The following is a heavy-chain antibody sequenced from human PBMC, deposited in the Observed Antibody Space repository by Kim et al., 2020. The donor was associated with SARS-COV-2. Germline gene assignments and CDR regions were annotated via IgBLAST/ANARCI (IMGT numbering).Heavy chain of an antibody. J-gene: IGHJ6*02. D-gene: IGHD2-15*01. CDR3: AKDAPPGYCSGGSCYGYYYYGMDV. Sequence: GSLRLSCAASGFTFSSYGMHWVRQAPGKGLEWVAVISYDGSNKYYADSVKGRFTISRDNSKNTLYLQMNSLRAEDTAVYYCAKDAPPGYCSGGSCYGYYYYGMDVWGQGTTVTVSS. CDR2: ISYDGSNK. CDR1: GFTFSSYG. V-gene: IGHV3-30*18.